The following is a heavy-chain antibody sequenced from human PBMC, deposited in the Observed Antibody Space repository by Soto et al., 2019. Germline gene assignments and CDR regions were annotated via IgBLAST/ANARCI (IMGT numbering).Heavy chain of an antibody. CDR1: GFTFSSYA. J-gene: IGHJ6*02. V-gene: IGHV3-30*04. CDR3: ARDLVYCYGYLYYYYGMDV. D-gene: IGHD5-18*01. CDR2: ISYDGSNK. Sequence: QVQLVESGGGVVQPGRSLRLSCAASGFTFSSYAMHWVRQAPGKGLEWVAVISYDGSNKYYADSVKGRFTISRDNSKNTLYLQMNSLRAEDTAVYYCARDLVYCYGYLYYYYGMDVWGQGTTVTVSS.